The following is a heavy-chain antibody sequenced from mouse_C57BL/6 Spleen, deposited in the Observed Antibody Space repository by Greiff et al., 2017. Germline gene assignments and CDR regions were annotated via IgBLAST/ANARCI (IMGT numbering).Heavy chain of an antibody. J-gene: IGHJ3*01. CDR1: GYAFSSYW. CDR2: IYPGDGDT. Sequence: VQLQQSGAELVKPGASVKISCKASGYAFSSYWLNWVKQRPGKGLEWIGQIYPGDGDTNYNGKFKGKATLTADKASSTAYMQLSSLTSEDSAVYVCARGWLTGTTFPFAYWGQGTLVTVSA. D-gene: IGHD4-1*01. V-gene: IGHV1-80*01. CDR3: ARGWLTGTTFPFAY.